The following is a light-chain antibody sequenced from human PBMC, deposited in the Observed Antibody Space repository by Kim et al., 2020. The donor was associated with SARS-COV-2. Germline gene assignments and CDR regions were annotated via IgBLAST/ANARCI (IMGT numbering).Light chain of an antibody. V-gene: IGLV8-61*01. CDR2: STN. CDR3: MLSMGGGIWV. CDR1: ARSVSTSHY. J-gene: IGLJ3*02. Sequence: GTAHLTSGGTARSVSTSHYPSCYQTIPGQAPRTLPRSTNTPPSGVPDRFSGSILGNKAALTITGAQAEDESDYYCMLSMGGGIWVFGGGTQLTVL.